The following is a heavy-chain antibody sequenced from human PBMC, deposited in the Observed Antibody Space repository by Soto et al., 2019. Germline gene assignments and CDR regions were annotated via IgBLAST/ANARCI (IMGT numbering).Heavy chain of an antibody. CDR3: ARRGYGSGSYRYYYYYMDV. CDR2: IYYSGST. J-gene: IGHJ6*03. CDR1: GGSISSYY. Sequence: SLTCTVSGGSISSYYWSWIRQPPGKGLEWIGYIYYSGSTNYNPSLKSRVTISVDTSKNQFSLKLSSVTAADTAVYYCARRGYGSGSYRYYYYYMDVWGKGTTVTVSS. D-gene: IGHD3-10*01. V-gene: IGHV4-59*08.